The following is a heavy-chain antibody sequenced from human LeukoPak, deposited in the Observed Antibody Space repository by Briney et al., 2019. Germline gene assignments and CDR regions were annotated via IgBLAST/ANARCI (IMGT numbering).Heavy chain of an antibody. CDR2: INGSGDKT. J-gene: IGHJ4*02. CDR1: GFTLSNYA. D-gene: IGHD4-17*01. CDR3: ARGAATRTVTRPYDY. V-gene: IGHV3-23*01. Sequence: PGGSLRLSCAASGFTLSNYAMNWVRQAPGKGLEWVSSINGSGDKTYYADSVKGRFTISRDNSKNTLYLQMNSLRAEDTAVYYCARGAATRTVTRPYDYWGQGTLVTVSS.